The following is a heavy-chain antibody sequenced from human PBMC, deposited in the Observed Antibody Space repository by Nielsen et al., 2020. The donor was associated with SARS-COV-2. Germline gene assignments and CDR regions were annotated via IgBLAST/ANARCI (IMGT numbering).Heavy chain of an antibody. V-gene: IGHV4-34*01. CDR2: IGHSGNT. Sequence: SQTLSLTCGVYGGSFSDYYWNWIRQSPGKGLVWIGQIGHSGNTNYNPSLKSRVTMSVDTSKRQFSLKLNSVTAADAADYYCAGGVPPTAMLFDFWGLGTRVIVSS. CDR3: AGGVPPTAMLFDF. J-gene: IGHJ4*02. D-gene: IGHD2-21*02. CDR1: GGSFSDYY.